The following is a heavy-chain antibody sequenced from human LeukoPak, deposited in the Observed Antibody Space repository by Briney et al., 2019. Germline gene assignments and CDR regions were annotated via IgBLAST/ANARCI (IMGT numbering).Heavy chain of an antibody. V-gene: IGHV4-59*01. CDR3: ARGSIAAAEGSHWFDP. D-gene: IGHD6-13*01. CDR2: ISYSGST. J-gene: IGHJ5*02. CDR1: GGSISSYY. Sequence: PSETLSLTCTVSGGSISSYYWSWIRQPPGKGLEWIGYISYSGSTNYNPSLKSRVTISVDTSKNQFSLKLSSVTAADTAVYYCARGSIAAAEGSHWFDPWGQGTLVTVSS.